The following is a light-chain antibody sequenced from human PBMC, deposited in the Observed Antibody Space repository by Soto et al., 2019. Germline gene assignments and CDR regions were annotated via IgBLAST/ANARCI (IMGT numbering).Light chain of an antibody. V-gene: IGLV7-43*01. CDR1: TGAVTSGSY. Sequence: QTVVTQEPSLTVSPGGTVTLTCASSTGAVTSGSYPTWFQQKPGQAPRPLIYSTNNKHSWTPARFSGSLLGGQAALTLSGAQPEDEAEYYCLLYYGGVYVFGAGTKLTVL. CDR3: LLYYGGVYV. CDR2: STN. J-gene: IGLJ1*01.